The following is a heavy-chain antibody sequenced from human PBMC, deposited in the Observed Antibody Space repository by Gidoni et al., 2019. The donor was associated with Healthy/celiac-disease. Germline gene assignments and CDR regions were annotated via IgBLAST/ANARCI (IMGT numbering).Heavy chain of an antibody. D-gene: IGHD3-10*01. J-gene: IGHJ4*01. CDR1: GCNFSSYS. V-gene: IGHV3-21*01. Sequence: EVRLVASGGGLVKPGGSRRLSGAASGCNFSSYSMNWVRRAPGKGLGWFASISSSSTYLYYADSVTGRFTISIDNANNSLYLQMNSLRAEDTAVYYCAMRWFGELFMGGDYWGHGTLVTVSS. CDR2: ISSSSTYL. CDR3: AMRWFGELFMGGDY.